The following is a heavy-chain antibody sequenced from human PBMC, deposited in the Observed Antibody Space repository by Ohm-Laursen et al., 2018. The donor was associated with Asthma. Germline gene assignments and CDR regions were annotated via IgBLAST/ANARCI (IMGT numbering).Heavy chain of an antibody. Sequence: SLRLSCTASGFTFSSYAMHWVRQAPGKGLEWVAVISYDGSNKYYADSVRGRFTVSTDKVTNSLYLQINSLRPEDTAVYYCAAWGPRIYWGRGTLVTASS. V-gene: IGHV3-30-3*01. CDR2: ISYDGSNK. J-gene: IGHJ4*02. D-gene: IGHD3-16*01. CDR1: GFTFSSYA. CDR3: AAWGPRIY.